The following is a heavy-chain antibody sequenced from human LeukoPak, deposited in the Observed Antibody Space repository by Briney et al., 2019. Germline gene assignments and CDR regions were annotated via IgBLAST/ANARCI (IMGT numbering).Heavy chain of an antibody. CDR1: GGSISSGGYY. J-gene: IGHJ5*02. CDR3: ARGKGVVPAAMRESWFDP. D-gene: IGHD2-2*01. Sequence: SQTLSLTCTVSGGSISSGGYYWSWIRQPPGKGLEWIGEINHSGNTNYNPSLKSRVTISVDTSKNQFSLKLSSVTAADTAVYYCARGKGVVPAAMRESWFDPWGQGTLVTVSS. CDR2: INHSGNT. V-gene: IGHV4-30-2*01.